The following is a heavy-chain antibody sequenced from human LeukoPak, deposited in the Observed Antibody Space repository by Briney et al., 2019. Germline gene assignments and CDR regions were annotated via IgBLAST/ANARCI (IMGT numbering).Heavy chain of an antibody. CDR2: INHSGST. Sequence: SETLSLTCAVYGGSFSGYYWSWIRQPPGKGLEWIGEINHSGSTNYNPCPKSRVTISVDTSKNQCSLKLSSVTAAHTAVYYCAGSFTYYYDSSGSPSYWGQGTLVTVSS. J-gene: IGHJ4*02. D-gene: IGHD3-22*01. CDR3: AGSFTYYYDSSGSPSY. V-gene: IGHV4-34*01. CDR1: GGSFSGYY.